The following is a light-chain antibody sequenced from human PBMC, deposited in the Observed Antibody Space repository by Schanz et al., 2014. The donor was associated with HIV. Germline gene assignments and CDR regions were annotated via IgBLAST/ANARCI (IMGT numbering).Light chain of an antibody. CDR3: QQYGSSPPFT. Sequence: DIVMTQSPATLSVSPGERATLSCRASHTVSGDYLAWYQQRPGQAPRHLMYGASNRATDVPDRFSGSGSGTDFTLTISSLEPEDFAVYYCQQYGSSPPFTFGPGTKVDIK. J-gene: IGKJ3*01. CDR1: HTVSGDY. V-gene: IGKV3-20*01. CDR2: GAS.